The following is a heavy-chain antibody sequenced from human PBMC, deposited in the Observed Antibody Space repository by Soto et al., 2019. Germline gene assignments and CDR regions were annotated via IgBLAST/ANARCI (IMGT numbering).Heavy chain of an antibody. Sequence: PSQTLSLTCAISVDIVSSNSASWNWIRQSPSRGLEWLGRTYYRSKWYLDYAVSVKSRITVNPDTSKNQFSLQLNSLTPQDTAVYYCARAATAGPDFDYWGQGTLVTVSS. CDR2: TYYRSKWYL. D-gene: IGHD6-13*01. J-gene: IGHJ4*02. CDR3: ARAATAGPDFDY. V-gene: IGHV6-1*01. CDR1: VDIVSSNSAS.